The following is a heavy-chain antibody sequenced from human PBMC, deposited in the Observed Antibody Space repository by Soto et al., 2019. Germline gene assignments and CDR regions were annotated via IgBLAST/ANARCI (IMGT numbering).Heavy chain of an antibody. V-gene: IGHV3-30*18. D-gene: IGHD4-17*01. Sequence: GGSLRLSCAASGFTFSSYGMHWVRQAPGKGLEWVAVISYDGSNKYYADSVKGRFTISRDNSKNTLYLQMNSLRAEDTAVYYCAKGYDYGDYVYYFDYWGQGTLVTVSS. CDR3: AKGYDYGDYVYYFDY. CDR1: GFTFSSYG. CDR2: ISYDGSNK. J-gene: IGHJ4*02.